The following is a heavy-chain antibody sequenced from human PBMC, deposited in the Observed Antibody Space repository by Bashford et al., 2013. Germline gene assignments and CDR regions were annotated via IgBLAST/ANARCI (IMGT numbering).Heavy chain of an antibody. CDR3: ATHGDEWLGSFDI. D-gene: IGHD6-19*01. CDR1: GFSLSTRGVG. CDR2: LYWNDTK. V-gene: IGHV2-5*01. J-gene: IGHJ3*02. Sequence: SGPTLVKPTQTLTLTCTFSGFSLSTRGVGVGWIRQPPGKALEWLTLLYWNDTKYYSPSLKSRLTITKDTSKSQVILRMTNMDPVDTATYYCATHGDEWLGSFDIWGQGIMVTVSS.